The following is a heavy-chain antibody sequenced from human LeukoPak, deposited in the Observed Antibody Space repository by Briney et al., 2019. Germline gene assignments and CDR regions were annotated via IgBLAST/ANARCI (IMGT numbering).Heavy chain of an antibody. CDR1: GFTFSSYA. Sequence: GGSLRLSCAASGFTFSSYAMHWVRQAPGKGLEWVAVVSYDGSNKYYADSVKGRFTISRDNSKNTLYLQMNSLRAEDTAVYYCAKGASDDPTTFDYWGQGTLVTVSS. CDR2: VSYDGSNK. V-gene: IGHV3-30-3*01. J-gene: IGHJ4*02. CDR3: AKGASDDPTTFDY. D-gene: IGHD1-1*01.